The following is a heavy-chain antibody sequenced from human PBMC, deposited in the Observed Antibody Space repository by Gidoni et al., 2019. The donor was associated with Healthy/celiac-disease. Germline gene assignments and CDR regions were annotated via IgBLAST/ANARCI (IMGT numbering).Heavy chain of an antibody. CDR3: ASSLLLDYGDYVDY. V-gene: IGHV3-21*01. CDR2: ISSSSSYI. J-gene: IGHJ4*02. Sequence: EVQLVESGGGLVKPGGSLRLSCAASGFTFSSYSMNWVRQAPGKGLEWVSSISSSSSYIYYADSVKGRFTISRDNAKNSLYLQMNSLRAEDTAVYYCASSLLLDYGDYVDYWGQGTLVTVSS. D-gene: IGHD4-17*01. CDR1: GFTFSSYS.